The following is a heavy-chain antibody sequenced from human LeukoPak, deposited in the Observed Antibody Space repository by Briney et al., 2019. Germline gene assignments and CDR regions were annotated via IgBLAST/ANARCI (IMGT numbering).Heavy chain of an antibody. J-gene: IGHJ1*01. CDR3: ARAYDSRGYWPEYFHH. V-gene: IGHV3-53*04. Sequence: GGSLRLSCAASGFTVSNNCMSWVRQAPGKGLEWVSIIYGGGSTYYADSVNGRFTISRHNSKNTLFLQMNSLRTEDTAVYYCARAYDSRGYWPEYFHHWGQGTLVTVSS. D-gene: IGHD3-22*01. CDR2: IYGGGST. CDR1: GFTVSNNC.